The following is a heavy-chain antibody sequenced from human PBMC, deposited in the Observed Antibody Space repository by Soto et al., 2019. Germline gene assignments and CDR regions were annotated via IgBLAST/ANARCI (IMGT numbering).Heavy chain of an antibody. J-gene: IGHJ4*02. CDR2: ISDSGGST. CDR3: AKFHGSGTYYNFPDY. Sequence: GGSLRLSCSASGFTFSTYAMSWVRQAPGKGLEWVSTISDSGGSTYCAGSVKVRFTISRDNSKNTLYLLMNSLSAEDTALYYCAKFHGSGTYYNFPDYWGQGTLVTVSS. CDR1: GFTFSTYA. V-gene: IGHV3-23*01. D-gene: IGHD3-10*01.